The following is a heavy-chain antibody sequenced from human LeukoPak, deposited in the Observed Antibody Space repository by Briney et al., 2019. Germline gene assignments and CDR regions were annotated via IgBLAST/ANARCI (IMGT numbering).Heavy chain of an antibody. V-gene: IGHV1-2*02. Sequence: ASVKVSCKASGYTFTGYYMHWVRQAPGQGLEWMGWINPNSGGTNYAQKFQGRVTMTRDTSISTAYMELSRLRSDDTAVYYCATQTLLVVITPYDAFDIWGQGTMVTVSS. CDR2: INPNSGGT. CDR1: GYTFTGYY. CDR3: ATQTLLVVITPYDAFDI. D-gene: IGHD3-22*01. J-gene: IGHJ3*02.